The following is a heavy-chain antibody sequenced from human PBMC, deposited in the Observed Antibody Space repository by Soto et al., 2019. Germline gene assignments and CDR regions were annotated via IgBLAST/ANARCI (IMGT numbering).Heavy chain of an antibody. Sequence: QVQLVQSGAEVKQPGASVKVSCKPSGYTFSDLYIHPVRQAPGQGLEWMGWGDPNSGGTKQTQKFQGRLTMTRDTPTGTVYMELYSLRSDDTSVYYCARDNYGHLDYWGQGSLVTVSS. J-gene: IGHJ4*02. CDR3: ARDNYGHLDY. D-gene: IGHD3-16*01. CDR2: GDPNSGGT. CDR1: GYTFSDLY. V-gene: IGHV1-2*02.